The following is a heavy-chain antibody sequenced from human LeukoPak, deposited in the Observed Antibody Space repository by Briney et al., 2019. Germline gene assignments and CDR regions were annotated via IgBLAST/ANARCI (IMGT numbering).Heavy chain of an antibody. Sequence: PGGSLRLSCVASGFTFTSYWMSWVRQAPGKGLEWVANIKQDGSEKYYLDSLEGRFTISRDNAKNSVYLQINRLRAEDTAVYYCARRGTIAVPVFWFDPWGQGTLVTVSS. CDR2: IKQDGSEK. V-gene: IGHV3-7*01. CDR1: GFTFTSYW. CDR3: ARRGTIAVPVFWFDP. D-gene: IGHD6-19*01. J-gene: IGHJ5*02.